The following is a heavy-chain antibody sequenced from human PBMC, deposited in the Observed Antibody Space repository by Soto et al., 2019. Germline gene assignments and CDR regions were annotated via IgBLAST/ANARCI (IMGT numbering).Heavy chain of an antibody. D-gene: IGHD2-15*01. Sequence: PGGSLRLSCAASGFTFSSYNMNWVRQAPGKGLEWISYISSSSSTIYYADSVKGRFTISRDNAKNSLYLQMNSLRAEDTAVYHCARDLVVVAATSMDVWGKGTTVTVSS. CDR1: GFTFSSYN. CDR3: ARDLVVVAATSMDV. J-gene: IGHJ6*03. CDR2: ISSSSSTI. V-gene: IGHV3-48*01.